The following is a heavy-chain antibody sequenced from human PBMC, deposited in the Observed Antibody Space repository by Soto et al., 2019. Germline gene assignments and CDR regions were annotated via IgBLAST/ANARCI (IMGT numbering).Heavy chain of an antibody. CDR2: VHPSGST. Sequence: PSEALYLTWAVFSASLGEHYWAWIRPSPDKWLEWRCEVHPSGSTDYNPSLKSRLTLSLDTSKNQFSLKVASVTAADTAVYFCARGKPSGYRFGPRNFFYYGLDVWGPGNTVNLS. D-gene: IGHD5-18*01. CDR3: ARGKPSGYRFGPRNFFYYGLDV. V-gene: IGHV4-34*01. J-gene: IGHJ6*02. CDR1: SASLGEHY.